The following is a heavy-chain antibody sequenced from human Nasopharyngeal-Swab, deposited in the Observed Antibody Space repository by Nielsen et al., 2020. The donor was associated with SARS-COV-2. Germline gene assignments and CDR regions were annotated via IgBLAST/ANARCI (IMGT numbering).Heavy chain of an antibody. Sequence: ASVKVSCKASGYTFTSYGISWVRQAPGQGLEWMGWISAYNGNTNYAQKLQGGVTMTTDTSTSTAYMELRSLRSDDTAVYYCARGQRVFGVVRYFDYWGQGTLVTVSS. CDR3: ARGQRVFGVVRYFDY. CDR1: GYTFTSYG. CDR2: ISAYNGNT. V-gene: IGHV1-18*04. J-gene: IGHJ4*02. D-gene: IGHD3-3*01.